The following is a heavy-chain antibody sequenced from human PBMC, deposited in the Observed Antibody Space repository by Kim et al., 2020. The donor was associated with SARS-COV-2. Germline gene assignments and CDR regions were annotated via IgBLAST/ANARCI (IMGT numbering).Heavy chain of an antibody. CDR2: IYYSGST. CDR3: ARAWDAFDI. CDR1: GGSISSYY. Sequence: SQTLSLTCTVSGGSISSYYWSWIRQPPGKGLEWIGYIYYSGSTNYNPSLKSRVTISVDTSKNQFSLKLSSVTAADTAVYYCARAWDAFDIWGQGTMVTVSS. J-gene: IGHJ3*02. V-gene: IGHV4-59*01.